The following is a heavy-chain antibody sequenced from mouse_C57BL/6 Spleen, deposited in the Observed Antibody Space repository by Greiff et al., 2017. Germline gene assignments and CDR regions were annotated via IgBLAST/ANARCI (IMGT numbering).Heavy chain of an antibody. CDR2: IHPNSGST. J-gene: IGHJ2*01. CDR3: ASRTAQATLYYFDY. Sequence: QVQLQQPGAELVKPGASVKLSCKASGYTFTSYWMHWVKQRPGQGLEWIGMIHPNSGSTNYNEKFKSKATLTVDKSSSTAYMQLSRLTSEDSAVYYCASRTAQATLYYFDYWGQGTTLTVSS. D-gene: IGHD3-2*02. V-gene: IGHV1-64*01. CDR1: GYTFTSYW.